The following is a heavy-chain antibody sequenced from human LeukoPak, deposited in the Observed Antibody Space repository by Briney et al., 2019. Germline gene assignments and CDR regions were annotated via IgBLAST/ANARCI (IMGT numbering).Heavy chain of an antibody. CDR3: ARESYDHYFDY. D-gene: IGHD3-3*01. V-gene: IGHV4-30-2*01. Sequence: SQTLSLTCTVSGGSISSGSYYWSWIRQPPGKGLEWIRYIYHSGSTYYNPSLKSRATISVDRSKNQFSLNLNSVTAADTAVYYSARESYDHYFDYWGQGTLVTVSS. CDR2: IYHSGST. J-gene: IGHJ4*02. CDR1: GGSISSGSYY.